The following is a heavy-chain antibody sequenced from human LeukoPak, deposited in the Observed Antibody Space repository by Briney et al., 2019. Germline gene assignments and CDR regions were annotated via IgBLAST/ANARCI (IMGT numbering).Heavy chain of an antibody. Sequence: GESLKISCKGSGYSFTSYWISWVRQMPGKGLEWMGRIDPSDSYTNYSPSFQGHVTISADKSISTAYLQWSSLKASDTAMYYCARGRYFDWPLDVWGKGTTVTVSS. CDR2: IDPSDSYT. V-gene: IGHV5-10-1*01. J-gene: IGHJ6*04. CDR1: GYSFTSYW. D-gene: IGHD3-9*01. CDR3: ARGRYFDWPLDV.